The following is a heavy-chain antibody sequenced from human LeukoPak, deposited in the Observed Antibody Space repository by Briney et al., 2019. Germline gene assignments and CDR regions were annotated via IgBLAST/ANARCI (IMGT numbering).Heavy chain of an antibody. CDR3: AREGTRVLTVTSFDY. CDR1: GFTFSSYA. CDR2: ISHDGSNK. J-gene: IGHJ4*02. Sequence: PGGSLRLSCAASGFTFSSYAMHWVRQAPGKGLEWVAVISHDGSNKYYADSVKGRFTISRDNSKNTLYLQMNSLRAEDTAVYYCAREGTRVLTVTSFDYWGQGTLVTVSS. D-gene: IGHD4-11*01. V-gene: IGHV3-30-3*01.